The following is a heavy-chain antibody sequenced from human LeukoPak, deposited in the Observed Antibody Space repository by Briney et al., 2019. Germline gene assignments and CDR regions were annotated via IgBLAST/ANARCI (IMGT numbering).Heavy chain of an antibody. CDR3: AKVHGWGRQLGYYFDY. D-gene: IGHD2-15*01. J-gene: IGHJ4*01. CDR1: GFTFSSYG. V-gene: IGHV3-33*06. Sequence: GGSLRFSCAASGFTFSSYGMHWVRQAPGKGLEWVAVIWYDGSNKYYADSVKGRFIISRDDSKNTLFLQMNSLRDEDTAIYFCAKVHGWGRQLGYYFDYWGHGTLVTVSS. CDR2: IWYDGSNK.